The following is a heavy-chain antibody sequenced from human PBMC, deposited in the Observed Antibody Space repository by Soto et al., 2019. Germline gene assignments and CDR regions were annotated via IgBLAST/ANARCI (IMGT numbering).Heavy chain of an antibody. J-gene: IGHJ4*02. CDR1: GFTFSSYA. V-gene: IGHV3-23*01. CDR3: AKDKTNIVAIGGYYFDY. Sequence: ASLRVTCAASGFTFSSYAMSWVRQAPGKGLEWVSGISGSGGSTYYADSVRGRFTISRDNSKNTLYLQMNSLRAEDTAVYYCAKDKTNIVAIGGYYFDYWGQGTLVTVSS. D-gene: IGHD5-12*01. CDR2: ISGSGGST.